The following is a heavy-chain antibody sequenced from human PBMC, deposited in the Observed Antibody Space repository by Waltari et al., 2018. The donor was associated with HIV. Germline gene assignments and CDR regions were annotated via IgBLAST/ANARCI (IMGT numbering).Heavy chain of an antibody. CDR2: IYYSGNT. J-gene: IGHJ6*02. Sequence: QLQLQESGPGLVKPSETLSLTCTVPVGSLSSRGNYWRWIRQPPGKGLEWIGNIYYSGNTYYNPSLKSRLSISVDTSKNQFSLKMTSVTAADTAVYYCARSDKGYNFYFGMDVWGQGTSVTVSS. CDR3: ARSDKGYNFYFGMDV. V-gene: IGHV4-39*01. D-gene: IGHD2-15*01. CDR1: VGSLSSRGNY.